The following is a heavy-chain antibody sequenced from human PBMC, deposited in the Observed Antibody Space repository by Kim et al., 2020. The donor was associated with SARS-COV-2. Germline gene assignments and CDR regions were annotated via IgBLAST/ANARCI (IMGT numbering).Heavy chain of an antibody. D-gene: IGHD2-15*01. CDR3: TRNHLISGGNVVDY. V-gene: IGHV3-74*01. Sequence: GGSLRLSCAASGFTFSSYWMHWVRQAPGKGLVWVSRINSDGSSTNYADSVKGRFTISRDNAKTTVYLQMNSLRAEDTAVYYWTRNHLISGGNVVDYWGQG. J-gene: IGHJ4*02. CDR1: GFTFSSYW. CDR2: INSDGSST.